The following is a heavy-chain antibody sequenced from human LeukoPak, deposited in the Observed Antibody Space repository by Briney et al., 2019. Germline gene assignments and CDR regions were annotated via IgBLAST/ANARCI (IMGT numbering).Heavy chain of an antibody. CDR1: GFTFSSYA. J-gene: IGHJ5*02. D-gene: IGHD3-9*01. V-gene: IGHV3-30-3*01. CDR2: ISYDGSNK. CDR3: ARGMDGGYFAAGFDP. Sequence: PGGSLRLSCAATGFTFSSYAMHWVRQAPGKGLEWVAVISYDGSNKYYADSVKGRFTISRDNSKNTLYLQMNSLRAEDTAVYYCARGMDGGYFAAGFDPWGQGTLATVSS.